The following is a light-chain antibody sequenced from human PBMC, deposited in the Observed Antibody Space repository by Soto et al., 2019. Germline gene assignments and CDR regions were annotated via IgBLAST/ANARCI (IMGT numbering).Light chain of an antibody. J-gene: IGKJ1*01. CDR2: GAS. Sequence: EIVMTQSPATLSVSPGERATLSCRASQSVDSKLAWYQQKPCQGPRLLIYGASSRATGIPARFRGGGPETEFTLTSSSRQSEDFEVYYCQHYSTWRWTFREGTKVEIK. CDR3: QHYSTWRWT. CDR1: QSVDSK. V-gene: IGKV3-15*01.